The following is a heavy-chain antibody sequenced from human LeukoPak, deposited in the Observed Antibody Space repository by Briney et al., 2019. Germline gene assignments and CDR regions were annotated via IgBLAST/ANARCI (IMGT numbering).Heavy chain of an antibody. V-gene: IGHV3-49*03. CDR2: IRSKAYGGTT. D-gene: IGHD2-21*02. CDR1: GFTFGDYA. J-gene: IGHJ4*02. CDR3: ARPAYCGGNCYYFPDY. Sequence: GGSLRLSCTASGFTFGDYAMSWFRQAPGKGLEWVGFIRSKAYGGTTEYAASVKGRFTISRDDSKSIAYLQINSLRAEDTAVYYCARPAYCGGNCYYFPDYWGQGTLVTVSS.